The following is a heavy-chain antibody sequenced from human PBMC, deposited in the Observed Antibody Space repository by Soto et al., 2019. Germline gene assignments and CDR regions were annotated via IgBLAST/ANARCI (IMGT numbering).Heavy chain of an antibody. CDR1: GFTFNNYG. Sequence: GGSLRLSCAASGFTFNNYGMHWVRQAPGKGLEWVAVIWYDGSHESYADSVKGRFTISRDNSKNTLYLQMNSLRAEDTAVYYCARDRYSYDSRAYQGVDWYFDLWGRGTRVTVS. D-gene: IGHD3-22*01. J-gene: IGHJ2*01. V-gene: IGHV3-33*01. CDR2: IWYDGSHE. CDR3: ARDRYSYDSRAYQGVDWYFDL.